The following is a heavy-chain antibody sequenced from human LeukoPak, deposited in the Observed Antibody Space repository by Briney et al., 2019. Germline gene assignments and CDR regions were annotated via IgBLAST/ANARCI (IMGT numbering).Heavy chain of an antibody. J-gene: IGHJ4*02. CDR3: ARLINGGPGDY. CDR1: GGSTSSSTYH. D-gene: IGHD3-16*01. CDR2: IYYTGIT. Sequence: SETLSLTCTVSGGSTSSSTYHWGWIRQPPGKGLEWIGSIYYTGITYYNPSLKSRVTISVDTSKNQFSLKLSSVTAADTAVYYSARLINGGPGDYWGQGTLVTVSS. V-gene: IGHV4-39*01.